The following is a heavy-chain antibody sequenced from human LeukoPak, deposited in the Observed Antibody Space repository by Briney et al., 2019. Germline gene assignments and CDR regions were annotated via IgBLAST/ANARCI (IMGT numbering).Heavy chain of an antibody. CDR2: IYYSGST. J-gene: IGHJ4*02. CDR1: GGSISSYY. V-gene: IGHV4-59*08. Sequence: SETLSLTCTVSGGSISSYYWSWIRQPPGKGLEWIGYIYYSGSTNYNPSLKSRVTISVDTSKNQFSLKLSSVTAADTAVYYCAGASRYSYGESTFDYWGQGTLVTVSS. D-gene: IGHD5-18*01. CDR3: AGASRYSYGESTFDY.